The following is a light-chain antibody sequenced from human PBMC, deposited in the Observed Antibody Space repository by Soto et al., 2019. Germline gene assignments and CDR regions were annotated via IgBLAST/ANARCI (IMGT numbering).Light chain of an antibody. Sequence: QSVLTQPPSASETPGQTVTISCSGSSSNIGGNTVNWYQQVPGTAPKHLMYAEHYRPSGVPDRFSGSKSGTSASLAISGLQSEDEGDYFCAGWDDSRNGVVFGGGTKLTVL. CDR3: AGWDDSRNGVV. CDR2: AEH. V-gene: IGLV1-44*01. J-gene: IGLJ2*01. CDR1: SSNIGGNT.